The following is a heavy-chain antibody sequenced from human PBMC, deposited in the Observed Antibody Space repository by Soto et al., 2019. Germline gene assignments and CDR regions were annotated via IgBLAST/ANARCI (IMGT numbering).Heavy chain of an antibody. CDR3: AKAHRAYYYDSSGYPEDAFDI. CDR2: ISHDGSNK. Sequence: GGSLRLSCAASGFTFSSYGMHWVRQAPGKGLEWVAVISHDGSNKYYADSVKGRFTISRDNSKNTLYLQMNSLRAEDTAVYYCAKAHRAYYYDSSGYPEDAFDIWGQGTMVTVSS. V-gene: IGHV3-30*18. J-gene: IGHJ3*02. CDR1: GFTFSSYG. D-gene: IGHD3-22*01.